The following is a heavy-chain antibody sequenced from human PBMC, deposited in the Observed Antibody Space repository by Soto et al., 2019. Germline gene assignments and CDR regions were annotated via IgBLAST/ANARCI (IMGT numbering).Heavy chain of an antibody. D-gene: IGHD2-2*01. Sequence: PSETLSLTCTVSGGSISSGGYYWSWIRQHPGKGLEWIGYIYYSGSTYYNPSLKSRVTISVDTSKNQFSLKLSSVTAADTAVYYCARDRGDIVVVPAARGNYMEVWGKGTTVIVSS. CDR2: IYYSGST. J-gene: IGHJ6*03. CDR1: GGSISSGGYY. V-gene: IGHV4-31*03. CDR3: ARDRGDIVVVPAARGNYMEV.